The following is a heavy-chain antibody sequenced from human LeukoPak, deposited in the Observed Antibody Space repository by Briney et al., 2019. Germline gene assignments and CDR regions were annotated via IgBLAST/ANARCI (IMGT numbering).Heavy chain of an antibody. V-gene: IGHV1-18*01. CDR2: ISAYNGNT. CDR3: ARSWYSSNWFDP. D-gene: IGHD6-13*01. J-gene: IGHJ5*02. Sequence: ASVKVSCKASGYTFTSYGISWVRQAPGQGLEWMGWISAYNGNTNYAQKLQGRVTMTTDTSTSTAYVELRSLRSDDTAVYYCARSWYSSNWFDPWGQGTLVTVSS. CDR1: GYTFTSYG.